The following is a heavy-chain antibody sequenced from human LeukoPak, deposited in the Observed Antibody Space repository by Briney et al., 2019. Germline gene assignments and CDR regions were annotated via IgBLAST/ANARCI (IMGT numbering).Heavy chain of an antibody. CDR3: AREDENDSSGYSPGFDY. CDR1: GGSFSGYY. V-gene: IGHV4-34*01. D-gene: IGHD3-22*01. Sequence: PSETLSLTCAVYGGSFSGYYWSWIRQPPGKGLEWIGEINHSGSTNYNPSLKSRVTISVDTSKNQFSLKLSSVTAADTAVYYCAREDENDSSGYSPGFDYWGQGTLVTVSS. J-gene: IGHJ4*02. CDR2: INHSGST.